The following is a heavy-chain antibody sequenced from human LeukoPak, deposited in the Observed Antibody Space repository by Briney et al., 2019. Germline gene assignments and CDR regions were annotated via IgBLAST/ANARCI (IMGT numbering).Heavy chain of an antibody. CDR3: AKDRQTITIFGVVNTPRANFDY. D-gene: IGHD3-3*01. Sequence: GGSLRLSCAASGFSFSRYDIHWVRQAPGKGLEWVAFIRYGGSNKNYADSVKGRFTISRDNFMSTVYLQMNSLRAEDTAVYYCAKDRQTITIFGVVNTPRANFDYWGQGTLVTVSS. J-gene: IGHJ4*02. CDR1: GFSFSRYD. V-gene: IGHV3-30*02. CDR2: IRYGGSNK.